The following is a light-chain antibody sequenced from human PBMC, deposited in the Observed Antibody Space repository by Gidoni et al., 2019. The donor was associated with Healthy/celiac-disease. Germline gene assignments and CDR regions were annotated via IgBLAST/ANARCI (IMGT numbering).Light chain of an antibody. CDR3: QQYYSYPFT. CDR1: QGISSY. CDR2: AAS. Sequence: AIRMTQSPSSFSASPGDRVTITCRASQGISSYLAWYQQNPGKAPKLLIYAASTLQSGVPSRFSGSGSGTDFTLTISCLQSEDFATYYCQQYYSYPFTFGPGTKVDIK. V-gene: IGKV1-8*01. J-gene: IGKJ3*01.